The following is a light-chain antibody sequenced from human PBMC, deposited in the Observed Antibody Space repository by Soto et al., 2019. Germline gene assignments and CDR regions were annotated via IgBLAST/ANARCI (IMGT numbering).Light chain of an antibody. CDR2: GAS. Sequence: DIQMTQSPSTLSASVGDRVAITCRASQTVSTWLAWYQQKPGTAPRLLIYGASSLNSGVPSRFSGSGSGTEFTLSISSLQPYDFATYYCQQFFNYPWTFGQWTKVDI. J-gene: IGKJ1*01. CDR3: QQFFNYPWT. V-gene: IGKV1-5*01. CDR1: QTVSTW.